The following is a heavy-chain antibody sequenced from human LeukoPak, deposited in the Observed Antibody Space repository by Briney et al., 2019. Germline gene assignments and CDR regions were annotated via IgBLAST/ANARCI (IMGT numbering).Heavy chain of an antibody. Sequence: PGRSLRLSFSASGFTFSSYAISWVRQTPGRGLEWVAGVSPSGGRTLYADSVEGRFTISRDNSNDTVYLQLSSLRAEHSALYYCAKVRGVYCSSPACYYYDSWGQGTPVTVSS. CDR2: VSPSGGRT. D-gene: IGHD2-2*01. CDR3: AKVRGVYCSSPACYYYDS. J-gene: IGHJ4*02. CDR1: GFTFSSYA. V-gene: IGHV3-23*01.